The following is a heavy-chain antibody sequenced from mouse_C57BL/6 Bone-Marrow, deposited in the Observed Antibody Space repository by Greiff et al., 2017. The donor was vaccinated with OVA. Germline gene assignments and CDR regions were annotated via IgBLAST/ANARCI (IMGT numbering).Heavy chain of an antibody. CDR1: GYAFSSSW. J-gene: IGHJ2*01. D-gene: IGHD2-2*01. V-gene: IGHV1-82*01. Sequence: VQLKQSGPELVKPGASVKISCKASGYAFSSSWMNWVKQRPGKGLEWIGRIYPGDGDTNYNGKFKGKATLTADKSSSTAYMQLSSLTSEDSAVYFCARGWLQYYFDYWGQGTTLTVSS. CDR3: ARGWLQYYFDY. CDR2: IYPGDGDT.